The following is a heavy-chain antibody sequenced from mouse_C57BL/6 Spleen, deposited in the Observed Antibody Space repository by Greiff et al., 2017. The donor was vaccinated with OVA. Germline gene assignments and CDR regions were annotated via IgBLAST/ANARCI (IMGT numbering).Heavy chain of an antibody. CDR3: ARRGYGSSYDYYAMDY. CDR2: IDPSDSYT. Sequence: QVQLKQPGAELVMPGASVKLSCKASGYTFTSYWMHWVKQRPGQGLEWIGEIDPSDSYTNYNQKFKGKSTLTVDKSSSTAYMQLSSLTSEDSAVYYCARRGYGSSYDYYAMDYWGQGTSVTVSS. J-gene: IGHJ4*01. CDR1: GYTFTSYW. D-gene: IGHD1-1*01. V-gene: IGHV1-69*01.